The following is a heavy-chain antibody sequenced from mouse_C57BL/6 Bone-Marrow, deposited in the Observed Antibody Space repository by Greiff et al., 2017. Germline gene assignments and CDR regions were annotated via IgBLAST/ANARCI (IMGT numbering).Heavy chain of an antibody. J-gene: IGHJ3*01. CDR2: IYPRSGNT. Sequence: QVQLQQSGAELARPGASVKLSCKASGYTFTSYGISWVKQRTGQGLEWIGEIYPRSGNTYYNEKFKGKATLTADKSSSTAYMELRSLTSEDSAVDFCANYGSSTVAYWGQGTLVTVSA. D-gene: IGHD1-1*01. CDR3: ANYGSSTVAY. CDR1: GYTFTSYG. V-gene: IGHV1-81*01.